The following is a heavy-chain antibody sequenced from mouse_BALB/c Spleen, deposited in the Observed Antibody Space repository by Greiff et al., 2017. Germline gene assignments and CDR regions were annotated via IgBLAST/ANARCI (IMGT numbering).Heavy chain of an antibody. CDR1: GFSLTSYD. Sequence: QVQLKQSGPGLVAPSPSLSITCTASGFSLTSYDIHWIRQQPGQGLEWLGVIWTGGGTNYNSAFMSRLTISTDNSKSQVYLKMNSLQTDDTAIYYCGRNYGNDAMDYWGQGTSVTVSS. CDR3: GRNYGNDAMDY. D-gene: IGHD2-1*01. CDR2: IWTGGGT. V-gene: IGHV2-9-2*01. J-gene: IGHJ4*01.